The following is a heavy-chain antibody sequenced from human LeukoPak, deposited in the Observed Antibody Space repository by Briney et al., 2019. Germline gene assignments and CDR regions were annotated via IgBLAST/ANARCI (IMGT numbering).Heavy chain of an antibody. J-gene: IGHJ5*02. CDR3: ARDYYGSGSYGWFDP. V-gene: IGHV4-4*02. CDR1: GGSISSSNW. D-gene: IGHD3-10*01. Sequence: SGTLSLTCAVSGGSISSSNWWSWVRQPPGKGLEWIGEIYHSGSTNYNPSLKSRVTISVDKSKNQFSLKLSSVTAADTAVYYCARDYYGSGSYGWFDPWGQGTLVTVSS. CDR2: IYHSGST.